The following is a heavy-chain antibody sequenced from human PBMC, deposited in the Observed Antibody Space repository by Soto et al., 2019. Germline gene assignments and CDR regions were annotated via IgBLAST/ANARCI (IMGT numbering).Heavy chain of an antibody. D-gene: IGHD1-26*01. V-gene: IGHV1-69*01. J-gene: IGHJ4*02. CDR1: EGTFSSYA. CDR3: AKGGWELLPYYFDY. CDR2: IIPIFGTA. Sequence: QVQLVQSGAEVKKPGSSVKVSCKASEGTFSSYAISWVRQAPGQGLEWMGGIIPIFGTANYAQKFQGRVTITADESTSTAYMELSSLRSEDTAVYYCAKGGWELLPYYFDYWGQGTLVTVSS.